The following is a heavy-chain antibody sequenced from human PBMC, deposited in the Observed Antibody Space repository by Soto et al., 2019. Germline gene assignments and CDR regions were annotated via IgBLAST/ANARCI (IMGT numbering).Heavy chain of an antibody. J-gene: IGHJ4*02. CDR3: AKDHDLDRDDPFDY. D-gene: IGHD2-2*03. CDR1: GSSFDDYG. Sequence: EVQLVESGGGSVQPGRSLRLSCAASGSSFDDYGMHWVRQGPGKGLEWVSGISWNSGDIYYADSVKGRFTISRDNAKRSLYLQMNSLRTEDTALYYCAKDHDLDRDDPFDYWGQGILVTVSS. CDR2: ISWNSGDI. V-gene: IGHV3-9*01.